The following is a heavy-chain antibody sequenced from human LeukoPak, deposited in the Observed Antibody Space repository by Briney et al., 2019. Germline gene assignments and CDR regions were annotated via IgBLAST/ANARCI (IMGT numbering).Heavy chain of an antibody. V-gene: IGHV4-59*01. CDR2: IYYSGST. D-gene: IGHD6-6*01. Sequence: SETLSLTCTVSGGSISSYYWSWIRQPPGKGLEWIGYIYYSGSTNYNPSLKSRVTISVDTSKNQFSLKLSSVTAADTAVYYCATASGSSPFYYYYYMDVWGKGTTVTVSS. J-gene: IGHJ6*03. CDR3: ATASGSSPFYYYYYMDV. CDR1: GGSISSYY.